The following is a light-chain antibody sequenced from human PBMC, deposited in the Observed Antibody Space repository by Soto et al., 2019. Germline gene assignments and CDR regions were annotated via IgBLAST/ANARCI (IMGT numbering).Light chain of an antibody. J-gene: IGLJ2*01. CDR2: EVY. CDR1: SSDIGAYKY. Sequence: QSVLTQPASVSGSPGQSITISCTGTSSDIGAYKYVSWQQQHPDKAPKYLIYEVYNRPSGVSDRFSGSKSGNTASLTISGLQAEDEADYYCSSYTTSNTVIFGGGTKVTVL. CDR3: SSYTTSNTVI. V-gene: IGLV2-14*01.